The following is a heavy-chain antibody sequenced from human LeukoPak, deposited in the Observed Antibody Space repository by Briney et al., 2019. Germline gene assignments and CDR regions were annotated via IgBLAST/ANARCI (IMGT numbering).Heavy chain of an antibody. CDR3: ARGNDFWSGYHGCYFDY. CDR2: INHSGST. J-gene: IGHJ4*02. CDR1: GGSFSGYY. D-gene: IGHD3-3*01. Sequence: PSETLSLTCAVYGGSFSGYYWSWIRQPPGKGLEWIGEINHSGSTNYNPSLKSRVTVSVDTSKNQFSLKLSSVTAADTAVYYCARGNDFWSGYHGCYFDYWGQGTLVTVSS. V-gene: IGHV4-34*01.